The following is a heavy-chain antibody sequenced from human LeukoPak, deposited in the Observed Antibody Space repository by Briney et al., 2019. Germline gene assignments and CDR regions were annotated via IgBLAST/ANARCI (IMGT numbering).Heavy chain of an antibody. CDR1: GGSISSGGYY. CDR2: IYYSGST. CDR3: ARDRAQSHYGMDV. J-gene: IGHJ6*02. D-gene: IGHD3-10*01. Sequence: SQTLPLTCTVSGGSISSGGYYWSWIRQHPGKGLEWIGYIYYSGSTYYNPSLKSRVTISVDTSKNQFSLKLSSVTAADTAVYYCARDRAQSHYGMDVWGQGTTVTVSS. V-gene: IGHV4-31*03.